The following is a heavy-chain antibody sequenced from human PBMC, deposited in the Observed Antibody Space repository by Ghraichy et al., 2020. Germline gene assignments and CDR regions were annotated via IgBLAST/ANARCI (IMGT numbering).Heavy chain of an antibody. D-gene: IGHD2-2*01. V-gene: IGHV3-74*01. Sequence: GGSLRLSCTTSGFTFSKYWMHWVRQAPGKGLVWVSRINSDGRSTNYAASVKGRFTISRDNANNTLYLQMNSLRAEDTALYYCAQRYCSSYNCYFIWGQGTLVTVSS. J-gene: IGHJ4*02. CDR3: AQRYCSSYNCYFI. CDR1: GFTFSKYW. CDR2: INSDGRST.